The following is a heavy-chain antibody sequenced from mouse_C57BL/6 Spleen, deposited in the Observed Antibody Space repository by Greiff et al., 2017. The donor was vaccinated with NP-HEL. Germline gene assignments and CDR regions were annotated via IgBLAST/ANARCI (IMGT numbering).Heavy chain of an antibody. CDR2: IYPGDGDT. J-gene: IGHJ2*01. CDR3: ARVTTGVGDY. V-gene: IGHV1-82*01. D-gene: IGHD1-1*01. CDR1: GYAFSSSW. Sequence: VQLQQSGPELVKPGASVKISCKASGYAFSSSWMNWVKQRPGKGLEWIGRIYPGDGDTNYNGKFKGKATLTADKSSSTAYMQLSSLTSEDSAVYFCARVTTGVGDYWGQGTTLTVSS.